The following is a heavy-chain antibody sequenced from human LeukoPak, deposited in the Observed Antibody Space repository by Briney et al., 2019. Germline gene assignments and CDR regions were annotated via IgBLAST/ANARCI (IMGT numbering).Heavy chain of an antibody. Sequence: SVKVSCKASGFTFTSSAVQWVRQARGQRLEWIGWIVVGSGNTNYAQKFQEGVTITRDMSTSTAYMELSSLRSEDTAVYYCAAGHYDFWSGYFREDYGMDVWGQGTTVTVSS. CDR2: IVVGSGNT. V-gene: IGHV1-58*01. CDR3: AAGHYDFWSGYFREDYGMDV. D-gene: IGHD3-3*01. J-gene: IGHJ6*02. CDR1: GFTFTSSA.